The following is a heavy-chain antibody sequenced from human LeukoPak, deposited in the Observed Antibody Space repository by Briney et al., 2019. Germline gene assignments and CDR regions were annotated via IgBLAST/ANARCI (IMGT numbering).Heavy chain of an antibody. CDR1: GYTFTSYG. D-gene: IGHD2-15*01. CDR3: ARDCSGGSCYFRP. J-gene: IGHJ5*02. CDR2: ISTYNGST. V-gene: IGHV1-18*01. Sequence: ASVKVSCKASGYTFTSYGISWVRQAPGQGLEWMGWISTYNGSTNYAQKLQGRVTMTTDTSTSTAYMELRSLRSDDTAVYYCARDCSGGSCYFRPWGQGTLVTVSS.